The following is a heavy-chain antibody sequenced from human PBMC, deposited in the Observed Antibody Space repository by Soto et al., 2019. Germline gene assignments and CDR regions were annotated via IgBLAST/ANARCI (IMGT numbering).Heavy chain of an antibody. CDR2: ISGSGGIT. D-gene: IGHD3-10*01. V-gene: IGHV3-23*01. CDR3: ARACSYGSPRYYVMEV. Sequence: PGGSLRLCCAASGFTFSSYAMRRVRQAPGKGLEWVSAISGSGGITYYADSVKGRFTISRDNSKSTLYMQMNSLRAGGTAVYCRARACSYGSPRYYVMEVWGQRSTVTGSS. J-gene: IGHJ6*02. CDR1: GFTFSSYA.